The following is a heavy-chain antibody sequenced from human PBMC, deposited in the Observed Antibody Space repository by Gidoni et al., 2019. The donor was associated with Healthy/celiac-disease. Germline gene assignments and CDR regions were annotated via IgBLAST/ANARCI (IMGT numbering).Heavy chain of an antibody. CDR2: ISAYNGNT. CDR3: ARDTTNCSSTSCYHYGMDV. D-gene: IGHD2-2*01. J-gene: IGHJ6*02. V-gene: IGHV1-18*01. Sequence: VRQAPGQGLEWMGWISAYNGNTNYAQKLQGRVTMTTDTSTSTAYMELRSLRSDDTAVYYCARDTTNCSSTSCYHYGMDVWGQGTTVTVSS.